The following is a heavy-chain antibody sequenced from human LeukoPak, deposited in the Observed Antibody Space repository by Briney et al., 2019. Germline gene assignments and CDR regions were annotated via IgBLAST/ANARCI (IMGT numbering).Heavy chain of an antibody. V-gene: IGHV3-23*01. CDR1: GFMFSSYA. CDR3: AKERDYGPADY. D-gene: IGHD4/OR15-4a*01. J-gene: IGHJ4*02. Sequence: PGGSLRLSCAASGFMFSSYAMSWVRQAPGKGLEWVSAISGSGGSTYYADSVKGRFTVSRDNSKNTLFLQMNSLRAEDTAIYYCAKERDYGPADYWGQGTLVTVSS. CDR2: ISGSGGST.